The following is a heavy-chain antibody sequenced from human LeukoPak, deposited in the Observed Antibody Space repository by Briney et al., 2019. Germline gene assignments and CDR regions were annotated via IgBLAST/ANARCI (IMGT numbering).Heavy chain of an antibody. D-gene: IGHD3-9*01. CDR1: GFTFSSYA. Sequence: GGSLRLSCAASGFTFSSYAMSWVRQAPGKGLEWVSAISGSGGSTYYADSVKGRFTISRDNSKNTLYLQMNSLRAEDTAVYYCAKDIFGEVYDILTVYPTGESDYWGQGALVTVSS. CDR2: ISGSGGST. J-gene: IGHJ4*02. V-gene: IGHV3-23*01. CDR3: AKDIFGEVYDILTVYPTGESDY.